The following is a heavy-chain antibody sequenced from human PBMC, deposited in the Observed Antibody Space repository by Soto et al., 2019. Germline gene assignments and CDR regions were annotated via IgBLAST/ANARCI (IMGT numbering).Heavy chain of an antibody. D-gene: IGHD3-9*01. CDR3: ARDTLPHDILTGPSDY. Sequence: KTGGSLRLSCAASGFTFSSYSMNWVRQAPGKGLEWVSSISSSSSYIYYADSVKGRFTISRDNAKNSLYLQMNSLRAEDTAVYYCARDTLPHDILTGPSDYWGQGTLVTVSS. J-gene: IGHJ4*02. CDR2: ISSSSSYI. CDR1: GFTFSSYS. V-gene: IGHV3-21*01.